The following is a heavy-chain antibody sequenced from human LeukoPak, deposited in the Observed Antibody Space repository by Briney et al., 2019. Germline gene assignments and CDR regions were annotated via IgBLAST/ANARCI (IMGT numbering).Heavy chain of an antibody. CDR1: GFTFSSYW. J-gene: IGHJ4*02. V-gene: IGHV3-7*01. CDR3: ARDYRARGSYFFDY. CDR2: IKQDGSEK. Sequence: PGGSLRLSCAASGFTFSSYWMSWVRQAPGKGLEWVANIKQDGSEKYYVDSVKGRFTISRDNAKNSLYLQMNSLRAEDTAVYYCARDYRARGSYFFDYWGQGTLVTFSS. D-gene: IGHD1-26*01.